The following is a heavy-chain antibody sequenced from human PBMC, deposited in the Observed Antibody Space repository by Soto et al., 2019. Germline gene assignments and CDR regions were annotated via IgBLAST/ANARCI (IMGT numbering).Heavy chain of an antibody. J-gene: IGHJ6*02. CDR1: GGTFSSYA. CDR2: IIPIFGTA. V-gene: IGHV1-69*01. Sequence: QVQLVQSGAEVKKPGSSVKVSCKASGGTFSSYAISWVRQAPGQGLEWMGGIIPIFGTANYAQKFQGRVTITADESTSTAYMELSRLRSEDTAVYYCASRTDYYDSSGSPYGMDVWGQGTTVTVSS. CDR3: ASRTDYYDSSGSPYGMDV. D-gene: IGHD3-22*01.